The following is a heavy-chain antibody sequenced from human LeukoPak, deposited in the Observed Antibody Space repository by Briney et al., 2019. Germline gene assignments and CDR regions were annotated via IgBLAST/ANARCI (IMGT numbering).Heavy chain of an antibody. J-gene: IGHJ4*02. Sequence: GGSLRLSCAASGFTFSNYAMSWVRQAPGKGLEWVAAISGSGGSTYYADSVKGRFTISRDNSKNTLYLQMNSLRAEDTAIYYCGKQGFRKLWKLLTTGPRPYYSHFGGQGT. CDR2: ISGSGGST. CDR1: GFTFSNYA. D-gene: IGHD4-11*01. CDR3: GKQGFRKLWKLLTTGPRPYYSHF. V-gene: IGHV3-23*01.